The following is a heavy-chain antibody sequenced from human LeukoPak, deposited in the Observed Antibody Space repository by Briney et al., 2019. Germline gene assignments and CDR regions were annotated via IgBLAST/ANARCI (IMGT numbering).Heavy chain of an antibody. J-gene: IGHJ4*02. Sequence: PSETLSLTCTVSGGSISSSSYYWGWIRQPPGKGLAWIGSIYYSGSTYYNPSLKSRVTISVDTSKNQFSLKLSSVTAADTAVYYCARSESSGYPRMIVDFDYWGQGTLVTVSS. CDR1: GGSISSSSYY. CDR2: IYYSGST. D-gene: IGHD3-22*01. V-gene: IGHV4-39*01. CDR3: ARSESSGYPRMIVDFDY.